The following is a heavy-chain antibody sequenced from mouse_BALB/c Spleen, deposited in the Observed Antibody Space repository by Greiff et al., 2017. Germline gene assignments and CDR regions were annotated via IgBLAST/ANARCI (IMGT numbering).Heavy chain of an antibody. J-gene: IGHJ3*01. CDR3: ARGGIYGNYDAY. D-gene: IGHD2-1*01. Sequence: EGQLQQSGAELVKPGASVKLSCTASGFNIKDTYMHWVKQRPEQGLEWIGRIDPANGNTKYDPKFQGKATITADTSSNTAYLQLSSLTSEDTAVYYCARGGIYGNYDAYWGQGTLVTVSA. V-gene: IGHV14-3*02. CDR2: IDPANGNT. CDR1: GFNIKDTY.